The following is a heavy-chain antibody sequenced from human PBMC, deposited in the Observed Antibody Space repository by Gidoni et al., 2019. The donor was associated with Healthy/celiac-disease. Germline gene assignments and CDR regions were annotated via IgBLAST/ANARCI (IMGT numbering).Heavy chain of an antibody. CDR2: ISWNSGSI. Sequence: EVQLVESGGGLVQPGRSLSISCADSGFTFADYAMHWVRQAPGKGLEWVSGISWNSGSIGYADSVKGRFTISRDNAKNSLYLQMNSLRAEDTALYYCAKDIKAGYYYYGMDVWGQGTTVTVSS. J-gene: IGHJ6*02. V-gene: IGHV3-9*01. CDR3: AKDIKAGYYYYGMDV. CDR1: GFTFADYA.